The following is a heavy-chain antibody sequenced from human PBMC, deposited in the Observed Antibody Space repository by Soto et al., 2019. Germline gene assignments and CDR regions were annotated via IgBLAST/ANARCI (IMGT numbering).Heavy chain of an antibody. CDR1: EYTFSRYY. J-gene: IGHJ6*02. V-gene: IGHV1-46*01. CDR2: INPSGGST. CDR3: ARAQQIVGVTPPDV. D-gene: IGHD2-21*02. Sequence: QVQLEQSGAEVKKPGASVKVSCKASEYTFSRYYIYWLRQAPGQGLEWMGIINPSGGSTRYAQKFQGRVTMSRDTSTSTVYMELSSLRPEDTAVYYCARAQQIVGVTPPDVWGQGTTVTVSS.